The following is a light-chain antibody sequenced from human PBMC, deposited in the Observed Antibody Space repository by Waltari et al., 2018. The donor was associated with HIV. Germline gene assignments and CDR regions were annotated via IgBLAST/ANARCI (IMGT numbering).Light chain of an antibody. CDR2: WAS. CDR3: QQYYSSPLT. Sequence: DIVMTQSPDSLTVSLGERATINCKSSQSVLYNSNNKNYLAWYQQKPGQPPNLLIYWASTRESGVPDLFSGSGSGTDFTLTIRTLQAEDVAVYYCQQYYSSPLTFGGGTKVEIK. V-gene: IGKV4-1*01. J-gene: IGKJ4*01. CDR1: QSVLYNSNNKNY.